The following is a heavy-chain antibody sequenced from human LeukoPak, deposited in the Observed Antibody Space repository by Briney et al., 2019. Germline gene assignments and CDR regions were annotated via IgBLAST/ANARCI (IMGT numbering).Heavy chain of an antibody. CDR3: ARVSVVTGSYYYYYGMDV. CDR2: IYYSGST. J-gene: IGHJ6*02. Sequence: PSETLSLTCTVSGGSISSGGYYWSWIRQHPGKGLEWIGYIYYSGSTYYNPSLKSRVTISVDTSKNQFSLMLSFVTAADTAVYYCARVSVVTGSYYYYYGMDVWGQGTTVTVSS. D-gene: IGHD2-21*02. V-gene: IGHV4-30-4*08. CDR1: GGSISSGGYY.